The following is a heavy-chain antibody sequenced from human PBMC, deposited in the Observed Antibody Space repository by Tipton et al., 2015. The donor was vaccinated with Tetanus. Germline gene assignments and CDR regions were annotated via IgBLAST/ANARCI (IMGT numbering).Heavy chain of an antibody. Sequence: SLRLSCAASGFTFDDSAMHWVRQAPGKGLEWVSGITSNSVNRGYADSVKGRFTISRDNAKKSLYLQMDSLRAEDTALYYCTKGAWFDCWGQGTLVTVSS. CDR1: GFTFDDSA. J-gene: IGHJ4*02. CDR2: ITSNSVNR. CDR3: TKGAWFDC. V-gene: IGHV3-9*01.